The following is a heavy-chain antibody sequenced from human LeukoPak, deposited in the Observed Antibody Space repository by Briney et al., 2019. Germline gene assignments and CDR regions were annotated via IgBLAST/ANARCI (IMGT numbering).Heavy chain of an antibody. J-gene: IGHJ6*02. D-gene: IGHD2/OR15-2a*01. V-gene: IGHV3-53*01. CDR3: ARDPGIRNGMDV. Sequence: GGSLRLSCAASGFTVNNNYMTWVRQAPGKGLEWVSVIYSGGTTYYADSVKGRFTISRDNSKNTLYHQMNSLRVDDTAVYYCARDPGIRNGMDVWGQGTTVTVSS. CDR1: GFTVNNNY. CDR2: IYSGGTT.